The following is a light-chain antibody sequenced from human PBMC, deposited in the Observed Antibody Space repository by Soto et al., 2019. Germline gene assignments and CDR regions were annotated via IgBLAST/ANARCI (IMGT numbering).Light chain of an antibody. CDR1: QSIRSW. CDR2: RAS. V-gene: IGKV1-5*03. CDR3: QQYNSFSPA. J-gene: IGKJ2*01. Sequence: DIQMTQSPSTLSASVGDRVTITCRASQSIRSWLAWYQQKPGKDPNLLIYRASTLESGVPSRFSGSGSGTEFTLTINSLQPDDFATYSCQQYNSFSPAFGQGTKLEIK.